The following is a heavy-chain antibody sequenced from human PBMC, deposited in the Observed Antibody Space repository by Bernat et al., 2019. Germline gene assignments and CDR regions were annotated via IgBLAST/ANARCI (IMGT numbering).Heavy chain of an antibody. CDR3: ARGLRPLGYCSSTSCYGLVDV. CDR1: GGSFSGYY. Sequence: QVQLQQWGAGLLKPSETLSLTCAVYGGSFSGYYWSWIRQPPGKGLEWIGEINHSGSTNYNPSLKSRVTISVDTSKNQFSLKLSSVTAADTAVYYCARGLRPLGYCSSTSCYGLVDVWGQGTTVTVSS. D-gene: IGHD2-2*01. CDR2: INHSGST. J-gene: IGHJ6*02. V-gene: IGHV4-34*01.